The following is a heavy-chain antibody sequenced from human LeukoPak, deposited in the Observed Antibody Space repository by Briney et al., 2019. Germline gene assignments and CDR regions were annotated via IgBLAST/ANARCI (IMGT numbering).Heavy chain of an antibody. J-gene: IGHJ4*02. D-gene: IGHD3-22*01. V-gene: IGHV3-9*01. CDR3: AKLRNRGTYDSSGYYFDY. CDR2: ISWNSGSK. CDR1: GFTFDDYA. Sequence: GRSLRLSCAASGFTFDDYAMHWVRQAPGKGLEGVSGISWNSGSKAYADSAKGRFTISRDNAKNSLYLQMNSLRTEDTALYYCAKLRNRGTYDSSGYYFDYWGQGTLVTVSS.